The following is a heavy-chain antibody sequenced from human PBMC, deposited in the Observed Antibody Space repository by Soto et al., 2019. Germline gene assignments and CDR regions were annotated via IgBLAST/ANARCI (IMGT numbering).Heavy chain of an antibody. CDR3: AKPSDFYDYIWGSYRPVRSYYFDY. D-gene: IGHD3-16*02. CDR1: GFTFSSYA. CDR2: ISGSGGST. J-gene: IGHJ4*02. V-gene: IGHV3-23*01. Sequence: GGSLRLSCAASGFTFSSYAMSWVRQAPGKGLEWVSAISGSGGSTYYADSVKGRFTISRDNSKNTLYLQMNSLRAEDTAVYYCAKPSDFYDYIWGSYRPVRSYYFDYWGQGTLVTVSS.